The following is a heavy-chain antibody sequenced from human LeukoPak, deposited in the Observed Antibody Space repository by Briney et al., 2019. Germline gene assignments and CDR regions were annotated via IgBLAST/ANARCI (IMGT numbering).Heavy chain of an antibody. J-gene: IGHJ4*02. CDR3: ASNWNLDY. Sequence: GGSLRLSCAASGFTFSGYAMSWVRQAPGKGLEWVSSISYSGGSTYHADSLKGRFTVSRDNSKNTLFLQMNSLRAEDTAVYYCASNWNLDYWGQGTLVTVSS. D-gene: IGHD1-1*01. V-gene: IGHV3-23*01. CDR2: ISYSGGST. CDR1: GFTFSGYA.